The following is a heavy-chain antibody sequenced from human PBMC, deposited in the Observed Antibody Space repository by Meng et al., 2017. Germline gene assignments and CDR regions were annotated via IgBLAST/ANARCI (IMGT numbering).Heavy chain of an antibody. Sequence: GESLKISCAASGFTFSNAWMSWVRQAPGKGLEWVGRIKSKTDGGTTDYAAPVKGRFTISRDDSKNTLYLQMNSLKTEDTAVYYCTTEPPVVWFGEEGSDAFDIWGQGTMVTVSS. CDR3: TTEPPVVWFGEEGSDAFDI. J-gene: IGHJ3*02. D-gene: IGHD3-10*01. CDR1: GFTFSNAW. CDR2: IKSKTDGGTT. V-gene: IGHV3-15*01.